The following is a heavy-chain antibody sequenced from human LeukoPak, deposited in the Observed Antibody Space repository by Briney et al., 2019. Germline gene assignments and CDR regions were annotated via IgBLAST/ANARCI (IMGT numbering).Heavy chain of an antibody. J-gene: IGHJ4*02. V-gene: IGHV4-59*01. CDR3: AAKERSVLDY. Sequence: SETLSLTCTVSGGSISSYYCSWIRQTPGKGLEWIGYIYHSRIRNYNPSLKSRVTMSIGTSKNQFSLKMTSVSAADTAIYYCAAKERSVLDYWGQGILVTVSS. CDR2: IYHSRIR. CDR1: GGSISSYY.